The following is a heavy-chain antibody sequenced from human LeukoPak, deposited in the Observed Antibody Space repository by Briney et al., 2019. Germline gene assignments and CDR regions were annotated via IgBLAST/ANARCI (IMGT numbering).Heavy chain of an antibody. CDR2: IYTSGST. Sequence: SETLSLTCTVSGGSISSYYWSWIRQPAGKGLEWIGRIYTSGSTNYNPSLKSRVTMSVDTSKNQFSLKLSSVTAADTAVYYCARLSRWLPLVHRVAAAGLRDYWGQGTLVTVSS. J-gene: IGHJ4*02. V-gene: IGHV4-4*07. CDR3: ARLSRWLPLVHRVAAAGLRDY. CDR1: GGSISSYY. D-gene: IGHD6-13*01.